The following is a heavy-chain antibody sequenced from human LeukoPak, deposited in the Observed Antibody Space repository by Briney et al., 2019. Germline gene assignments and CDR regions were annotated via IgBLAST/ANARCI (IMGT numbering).Heavy chain of an antibody. Sequence: PGGSLRLSCAASGFTFSDYYMSWIRQAPGKGLEWVSYISSSSSYTNYADSVKGRFTISRDNAKNSLYLQMNSLRAGDTAVYYCASLQGYCSSTSCYRGDYWGQGTLVTVSS. D-gene: IGHD2-2*01. CDR3: ASLQGYCSSTSCYRGDY. J-gene: IGHJ4*02. V-gene: IGHV3-11*03. CDR2: ISSSSSYT. CDR1: GFTFSDYY.